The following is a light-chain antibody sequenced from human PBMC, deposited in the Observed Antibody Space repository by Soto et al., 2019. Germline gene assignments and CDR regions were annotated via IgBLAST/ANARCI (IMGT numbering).Light chain of an antibody. CDR2: KMS. Sequence: DIVMTQTPLSSPVTLGQPASISCRSSQSLVHSDGNTYLSWLQQRPGQPPRLLIYKMSNRFSGVQDRFSGSGAGTDFTLKSSRVEADDVGVYYGMQATQTLYTCGQETKLEIK. CDR1: QSLVHSDGNTY. CDR3: MQATQTLYT. V-gene: IGKV2-24*01. J-gene: IGKJ2*01.